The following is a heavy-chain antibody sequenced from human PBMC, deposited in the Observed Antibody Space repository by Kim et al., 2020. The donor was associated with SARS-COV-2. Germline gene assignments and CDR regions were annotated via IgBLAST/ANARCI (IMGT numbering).Heavy chain of an antibody. D-gene: IGHD3-22*01. V-gene: IGHV3-49*03. CDR3: TSGPCYYDSAAYYHDY. J-gene: IGHJ4*02. Sequence: GGSLRLSCTTSGLNFGDYAMSWFRQAPGKGLEWVAFIRSKRYGETTEYAASVKRRFTISRDDSKSIAYLQMNCLKTEDTAVYYCTSGPCYYDSAAYYHDYWGQGNLVTVSS. CDR1: GLNFGDYA. CDR2: IRSKRYGETT.